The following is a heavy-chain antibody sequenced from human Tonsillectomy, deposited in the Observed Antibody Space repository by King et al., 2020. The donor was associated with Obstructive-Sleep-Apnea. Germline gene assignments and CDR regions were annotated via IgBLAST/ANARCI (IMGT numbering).Heavy chain of an antibody. J-gene: IGHJ6*02. CDR3: ARGEDNDYGDYAHSYGMDV. V-gene: IGHV3-21*01. CDR1: GFTFSSYT. Sequence: VQLVESGGGLVKPGGSLRLSCAASGFTFSSYTIHWVRQAPGKGLEWVSSISGSSSYIYYADSVKGRFTISRDNAKNSLYVQMNSLRAEDTAVYYCARGEDNDYGDYAHSYGMDVWGQGTTVTVSS. D-gene: IGHD4-17*01. CDR2: ISGSSSYI.